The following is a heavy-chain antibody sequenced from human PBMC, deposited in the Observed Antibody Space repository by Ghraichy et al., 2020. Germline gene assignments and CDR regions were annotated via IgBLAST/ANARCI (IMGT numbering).Heavy chain of an antibody. J-gene: IGHJ6*02. Sequence: AGSLRLSCAASGFTFSSYWMHWVRQAPGKGLVWVSRINSDGSSTSYADSVKGRFTISRDNAKNTLYLQMNSLRAEDTAVYYCARDQKSRIRFLEWLSPLSSDYYYFYGMDVWGQGTPVTVSS. CDR3: ARDQKSRIRFLEWLSPLSSDYYYFYGMDV. CDR1: GFTFSSYW. D-gene: IGHD3-3*01. V-gene: IGHV3-74*01. CDR2: INSDGSST.